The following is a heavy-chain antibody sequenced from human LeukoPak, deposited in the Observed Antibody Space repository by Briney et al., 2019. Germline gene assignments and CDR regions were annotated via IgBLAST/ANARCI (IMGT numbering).Heavy chain of an antibody. CDR2: ISTYNGNT. Sequence: ASVKVPCKASGYTFTSYGISWVRQAPGQGLEWMGWISTYNGNTNYAQKLQGRVTMTTDTSTSIAYMELRSLRSDDTAVYYCAREGSPFYYYYMDVWGKGTTVTVSS. CDR1: GYTFTSYG. J-gene: IGHJ6*03. CDR3: AREGSPFYYYYMDV. V-gene: IGHV1-18*01. D-gene: IGHD2-15*01.